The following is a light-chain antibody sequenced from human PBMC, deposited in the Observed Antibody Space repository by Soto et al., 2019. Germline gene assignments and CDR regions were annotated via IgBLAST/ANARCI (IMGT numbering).Light chain of an antibody. J-gene: IGLJ3*02. CDR1: SGSVSPNSC. Sequence: QAVVTQEPSLSVSPGGTVTLTCGLSSGSVSPNSCPSWYQQTPGQAPRTLISNTNTRSSGVPDRFSGSILGNKAALTISGALPEYECDYYCVLYVSGGLWVFGGGTKLTVL. V-gene: IGLV8-61*01. CDR2: NTN. CDR3: VLYVSGGLWV.